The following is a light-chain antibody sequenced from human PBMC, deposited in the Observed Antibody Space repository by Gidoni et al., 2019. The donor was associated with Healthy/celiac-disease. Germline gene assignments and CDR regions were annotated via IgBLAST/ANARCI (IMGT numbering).Light chain of an antibody. J-gene: IGKJ1*01. CDR3: QQYYSTSWT. CDR1: QSVLYSSNNKNY. CDR2: WAS. Sequence: DMVMTQSPDSLAGSLGERATINCKSSQSVLYSSNNKNYLAWYQQKPGQPPKLLIYWASTRESGVPDRFSGSGSGTDFTLTISSLQAEDVAVYYCQQYYSTSWTFGQGTKVEIK. V-gene: IGKV4-1*01.